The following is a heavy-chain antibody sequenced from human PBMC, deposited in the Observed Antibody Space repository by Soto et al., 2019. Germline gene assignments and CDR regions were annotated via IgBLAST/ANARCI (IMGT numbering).Heavy chain of an antibody. CDR2: IYYSGST. Sequence: LSETLSLTCTVSGGSISSGGYYWSWIRQHPGKGLEWIGYIYYSGSTYYNPSLKSRVTISVDTSKNQFSLKLSSVTAADTAVYYCARVGAARDYYYGMDVWGQGTTVTVSS. CDR3: ARVGAARDYYYGMDV. D-gene: IGHD2-15*01. V-gene: IGHV4-31*03. CDR1: GGSISSGGYY. J-gene: IGHJ6*02.